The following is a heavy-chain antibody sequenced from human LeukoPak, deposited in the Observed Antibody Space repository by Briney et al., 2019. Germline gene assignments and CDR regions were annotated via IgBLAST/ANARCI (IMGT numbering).Heavy chain of an antibody. CDR1: GYTFTGYY. J-gene: IGHJ6*03. Sequence: ASVKVSCKASGYTFTGYYMHWVRQAPGQGLEWMGIINPSGGSTSYAQKFQGRVTMTRDMSTSTVYMELSSLRSEDTAVYYCARDGVRGVIVYYYYMDVWGKGTTVTVSS. V-gene: IGHV1-46*01. CDR2: INPSGGST. CDR3: ARDGVRGVIVYYYYMDV. D-gene: IGHD3-10*02.